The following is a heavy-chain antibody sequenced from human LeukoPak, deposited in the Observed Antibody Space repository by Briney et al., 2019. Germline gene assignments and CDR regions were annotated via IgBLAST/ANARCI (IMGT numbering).Heavy chain of an antibody. Sequence: SETLSLTCTVSGGSISTYHWSWIRQPLGKGLEWIGCIHNSGSTNYNPSLKSRVTISLDTSKNQFSLKLSSVTAADTAVYYCVRGRGMAPQYWGQGTLVTVCS. CDR3: VRGRGMAPQY. D-gene: IGHD6-13*01. CDR1: GGSISTYH. CDR2: IHNSGST. V-gene: IGHV4-59*13. J-gene: IGHJ4*02.